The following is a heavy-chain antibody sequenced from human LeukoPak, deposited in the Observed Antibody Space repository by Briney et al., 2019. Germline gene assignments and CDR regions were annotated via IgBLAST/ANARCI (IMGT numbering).Heavy chain of an antibody. J-gene: IGHJ5*02. CDR2: INHSGST. Sequence: SETLSLTCTVSGGSISSYYWSWIRQPPGKGLEWIGEINHSGSTNYNPSLKSRVTISVDTSKNQFSLKLSSVTAADTAVYYCARGRVENVVVPAARRTFDPWGQGTLVTVSS. CDR3: ARGRVENVVVPAARRTFDP. CDR1: GGSISSYY. V-gene: IGHV4-34*01. D-gene: IGHD2-2*01.